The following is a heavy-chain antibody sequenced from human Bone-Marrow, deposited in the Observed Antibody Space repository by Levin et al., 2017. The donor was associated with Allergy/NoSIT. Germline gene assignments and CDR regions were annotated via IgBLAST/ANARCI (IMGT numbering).Heavy chain of an antibody. CDR1: GFSVSNNY. D-gene: IGHD5-12*01. Sequence: GGSLRLSCAASGFSVSNNYMRWVRQAPGKGLEWVSLIYSVGSTYYADSVKGRFTISRDNSKNTLYLQMISLRGEDTAIYYCARGGLGANHYWGQGTRVTVSS. V-gene: IGHV3-66*01. J-gene: IGHJ4*02. CDR2: IYSVGST. CDR3: ARGGLGANHY.